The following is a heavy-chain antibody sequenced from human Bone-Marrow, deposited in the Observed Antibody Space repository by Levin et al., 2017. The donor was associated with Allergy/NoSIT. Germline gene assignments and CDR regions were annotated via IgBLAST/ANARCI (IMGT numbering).Heavy chain of an antibody. CDR2: ISSNSRTT. CDR3: ARGWNSGIHFDY. J-gene: IGHJ4*02. D-gene: IGHD1-7*01. Sequence: PGGSLRLSCVVSGFTFSNYEMNWVRQPPGKGLEWVSYISSNSRTTHHADSVKGRFTISRDNAKNSLYLEVNSLRVEDTAVYYCARGWNSGIHFDYWGQGTLVTVSS. CDR1: GFTFSNYE. V-gene: IGHV3-48*03.